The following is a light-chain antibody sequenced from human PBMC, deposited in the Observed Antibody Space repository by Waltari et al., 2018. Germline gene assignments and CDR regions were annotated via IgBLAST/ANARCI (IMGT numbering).Light chain of an antibody. J-gene: IGLJ3*02. V-gene: IGLV2-14*01. CDR2: DVS. CDR3: SSYTSSSSLV. Sequence: QSALTQPASVSGSPGQSITISCTGTSSDVGGYNYVSWYQQHPGKAPKIMIYDVSNRPSGLSARFSGTKSGNTASLTISGLQAEDEADYYCSSYTSSSSLVFGGGTKLTVL. CDR1: SSDVGGYNY.